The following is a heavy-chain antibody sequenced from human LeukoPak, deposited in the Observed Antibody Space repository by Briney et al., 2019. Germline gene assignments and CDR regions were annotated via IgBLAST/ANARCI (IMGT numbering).Heavy chain of an antibody. V-gene: IGHV3-33*01. CDR3: ARERGSYYLFDY. CDR2: IWFDGSDR. D-gene: IGHD1-26*01. Sequence: GGSLRLSCAASGFTFSSYGMHWVRQAPGKGLEWVAVIWFDGSDRYYADSVKGRFTITRDNSKSTLYLQMNSLSAEDTAVYFCARERGSYYLFDYWGQGTLVTVSS. CDR1: GFTFSSYG. J-gene: IGHJ4*02.